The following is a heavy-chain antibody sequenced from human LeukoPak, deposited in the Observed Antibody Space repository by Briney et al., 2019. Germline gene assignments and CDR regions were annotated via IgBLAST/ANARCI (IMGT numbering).Heavy chain of an antibody. CDR3: AKDFKRYCSGGSCYYFDY. D-gene: IGHD2-15*01. J-gene: IGHJ4*02. Sequence: GGSLRLSCAASGFTVSSNYMSWVRQAPGKGLEWVSVLYSGGSTYYADSVKGRFTISRDNSKNTLYLQMNSLRAEDTAVYYCAKDFKRYCSGGSCYYFDYWGQGTLVTVSS. V-gene: IGHV3-53*01. CDR1: GFTVSSNY. CDR2: LYSGGST.